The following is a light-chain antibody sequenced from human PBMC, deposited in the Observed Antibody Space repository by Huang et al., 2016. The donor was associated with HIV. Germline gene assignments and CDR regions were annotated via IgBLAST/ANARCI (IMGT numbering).Light chain of an antibody. J-gene: IGKJ3*01. CDR1: QSVSSS. CDR2: DAS. CDR3: QQRSNWPRT. V-gene: IGKV3-11*01. Sequence: EIVLTQSPATLSLSPGERATLSCRARQSVSSSLACYQQKPGQAPRSLIYDASNRATGIPARFSGSGSGTDFTLTISSLEPEDFAVYYCQQRSNWPRTFGPGTKVDIK.